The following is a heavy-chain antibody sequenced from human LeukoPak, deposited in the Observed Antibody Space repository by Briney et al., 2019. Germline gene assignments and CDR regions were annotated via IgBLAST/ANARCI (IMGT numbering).Heavy chain of an antibody. CDR1: GGSISSTNW. J-gene: IGHJ4*02. Sequence: SETLSLTCAVSGGSISSTNWWTWVRQPPGKGLEWIGEVDHSGYTNYNPSLKSRVTISVDKSKNHFSLKPGSVTAADTAIYYCARDVWGRGVIKSDYWGQGTLVTVSS. D-gene: IGHD3-10*01. CDR2: VDHSGYT. CDR3: ARDVWGRGVIKSDY. V-gene: IGHV4-4*02.